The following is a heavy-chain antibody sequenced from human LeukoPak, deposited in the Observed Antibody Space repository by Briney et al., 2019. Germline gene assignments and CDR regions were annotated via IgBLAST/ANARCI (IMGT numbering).Heavy chain of an antibody. Sequence: PGGALRLSCAAPGLTLRRHWMSSVRQTPGKGLEWVAHIKQDGSRRKYVAQEKGGITMTRDNANTSKYQKMNSLRAEDTAVYYCARGRDRGVIAHDAFYIWGQGTMVTVSS. V-gene: IGHV3-7*01. J-gene: IGHJ3*02. CDR3: ARGRDRGVIAHDAFYI. D-gene: IGHD3-10*01. CDR2: IKQDGSRR. CDR1: GLTLRRHW.